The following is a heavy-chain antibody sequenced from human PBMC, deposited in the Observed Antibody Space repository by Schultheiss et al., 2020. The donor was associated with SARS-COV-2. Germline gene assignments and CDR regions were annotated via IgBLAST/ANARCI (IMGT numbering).Heavy chain of an antibody. CDR3: ARATYCSSTSCYNEYFQH. D-gene: IGHD2-2*01. J-gene: IGHJ1*01. V-gene: IGHV3-21*05. CDR1: GFTVSSNH. Sequence: GGSLRLSCAASGFTVSSNHMSWVRQAPGKGLEWVSYISSSSSYIYYADSVKGRFTISRDNAKNSLYLQMNSLRAEDTAVYYCARATYCSSTSCYNEYFQHWGQGTLVTVSS. CDR2: ISSSSSYI.